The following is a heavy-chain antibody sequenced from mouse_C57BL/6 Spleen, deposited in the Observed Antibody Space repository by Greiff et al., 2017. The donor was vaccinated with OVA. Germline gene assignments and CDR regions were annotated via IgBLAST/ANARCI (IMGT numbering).Heavy chain of an antibody. V-gene: IGHV1-77*01. D-gene: IGHD1-1*01. Sequence: VKLVESGAELVKPGASVKISCKASGYTFTDYYINWVKQRPGQGLEWIGKIGPGSGSTYYNEKFKGKATLTVDKPSSTAYMQLSSLTSEDSAVYCCASKGDYGSSYEFWFAYWGQGTLVTVSA. CDR3: ASKGDYGSSYEFWFAY. CDR1: GYTFTDYY. CDR2: IGPGSGST. J-gene: IGHJ3*01.